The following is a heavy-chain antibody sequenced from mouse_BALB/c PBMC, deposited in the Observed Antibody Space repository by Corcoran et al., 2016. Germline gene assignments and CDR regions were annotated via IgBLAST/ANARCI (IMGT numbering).Heavy chain of an antibody. Sequence: EVQLQLSGTELVKPGASVNMSCKASGYTFTSYVMPWVKQKPGQGLEWIGYIYPYNDGTKYTEKFKGKATLTSDKSSSTAYMELSSLTSEDSAVYYCAREVPGGNPFDYWGQGTTLTVSS. V-gene: IGHV1S136*01. CDR3: AREVPGGNPFDY. CDR2: IYPYNDGT. D-gene: IGHD2-1*01. CDR1: GYTFTSYV. J-gene: IGHJ2*01.